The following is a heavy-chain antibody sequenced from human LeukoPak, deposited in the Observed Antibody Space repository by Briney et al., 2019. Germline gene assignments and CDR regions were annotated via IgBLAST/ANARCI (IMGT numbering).Heavy chain of an antibody. V-gene: IGHV3-7*01. CDR3: ARNRSLAY. J-gene: IGHJ4*02. Sequence: PGGSLRLSCVASGLTFSSYWMSWVRQAPGKGLEWVANIKQDGSGKYYVDSVKGRFTISRDNAKNSLYLQMNSLRAEDTAVYYCARNRSLAYWGQGTLVTVSS. CDR1: GLTFSSYW. D-gene: IGHD3-3*02. CDR2: IKQDGSGK.